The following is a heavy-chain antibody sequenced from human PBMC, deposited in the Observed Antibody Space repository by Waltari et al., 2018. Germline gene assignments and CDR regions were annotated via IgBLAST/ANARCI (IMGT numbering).Heavy chain of an antibody. D-gene: IGHD6-13*01. Sequence: QVQLVQSGAEVKKPGASVKVSCKASGYTFTSYDINGVRTDTGQGLEWMGWMNPNSGNTGYAQKFQGRVTMTRNTSISTAYMELSSLRSEDTAVYYCARGRCSSWPYYYYYYMDVWGKGTTVTVSS. CDR1: GYTFTSYD. V-gene: IGHV1-8*01. J-gene: IGHJ6*03. CDR2: MNPNSGNT. CDR3: ARGRCSSWPYYYYYYMDV.